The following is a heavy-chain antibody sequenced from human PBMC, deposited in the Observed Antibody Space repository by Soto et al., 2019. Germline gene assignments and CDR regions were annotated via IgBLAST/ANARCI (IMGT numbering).Heavy chain of an antibody. D-gene: IGHD3-10*01. Sequence: PSETLSLTCTVSGGSISSGGYYWSWIRQHPGKGLEWIGYIYYSGSTYYNPSLKSRVTISVDTSKNQFSLKLSSVTAADTAVYYCARAAAIRVLWFFDYWGQGTLVTVSS. CDR1: GGSISSGGYY. CDR3: ARAAAIRVLWFFDY. J-gene: IGHJ4*02. CDR2: IYYSGST. V-gene: IGHV4-31*03.